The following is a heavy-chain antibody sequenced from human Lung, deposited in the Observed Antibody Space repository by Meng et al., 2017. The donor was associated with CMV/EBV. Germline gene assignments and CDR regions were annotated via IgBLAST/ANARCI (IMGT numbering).Heavy chain of an antibody. Sequence: SCAASGFTFSDFSMHWVRQAPGKGLEWVALISYHGKNEYYADSVKGRFTISRDYSKNTVSLQMSSLRLEDTAVYYCTRSPLGGESDYWGQGTLVTVSS. CDR1: GFTFSDFS. J-gene: IGHJ4*02. D-gene: IGHD3-16*01. CDR3: TRSPLGGESDY. V-gene: IGHV3-30*04. CDR2: ISYHGKNE.